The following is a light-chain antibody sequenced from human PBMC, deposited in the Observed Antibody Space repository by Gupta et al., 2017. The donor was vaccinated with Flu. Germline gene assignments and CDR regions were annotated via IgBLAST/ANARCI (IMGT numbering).Light chain of an antibody. CDR3: LLTSTSRER. J-gene: IGKJ2*01. CDR1: QTIDNY. V-gene: IGKV1-39*01. Sequence: PASLSTSVGDRVTLTCQASQTIDNYLDWYQQKPGIAPEVLIYAASSSKSRVPSRYIGGGPVTDFTLTVTRLQLDHFTTYNSLLTSTSRERFGQGTML. CDR2: AAS.